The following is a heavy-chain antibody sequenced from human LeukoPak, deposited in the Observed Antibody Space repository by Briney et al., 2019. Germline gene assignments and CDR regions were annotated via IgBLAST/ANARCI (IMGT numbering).Heavy chain of an antibody. J-gene: IGHJ6*03. V-gene: IGHV4-59*08. Sequence: PSVTLSLTCTVSGGSISSYYWSWIRQPPGKGLEWIGYIYYSGSTNYNPSLKSRVTISVDTSKNQFSLKLSSVTAADTAVYYCARRGGYYSRYYYYYMDVWGKGTTVTVSS. CDR1: GGSISSYY. CDR2: IYYSGST. CDR3: ARRGGYYSRYYYYYMDV. D-gene: IGHD3-22*01.